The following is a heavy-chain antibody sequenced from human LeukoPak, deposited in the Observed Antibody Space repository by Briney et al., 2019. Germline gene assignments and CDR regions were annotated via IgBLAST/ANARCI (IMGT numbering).Heavy chain of an antibody. Sequence: SETLSLTCTVSGGSISSYYWSWIRQPPGKGLEWIGYIYYSGSTNYNPSLKSRATISVDTSKNQFSLKLSSVTAADTAVYYCARAHRGWELLGTYYYYMDVWGKGTTVTISS. CDR2: IYYSGST. CDR3: ARAHRGWELLGTYYYYMDV. CDR1: GGSISSYY. D-gene: IGHD1-26*01. J-gene: IGHJ6*03. V-gene: IGHV4-59*01.